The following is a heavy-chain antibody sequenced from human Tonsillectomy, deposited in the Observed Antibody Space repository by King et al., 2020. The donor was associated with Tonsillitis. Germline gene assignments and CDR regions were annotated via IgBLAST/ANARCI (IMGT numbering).Heavy chain of an antibody. J-gene: IGHJ3*02. D-gene: IGHD2-15*01. CDR3: ARMGRGGFDI. CDR1: GFNFNNHN. CDR2: ISTSSSYI. Sequence: VQLVESGGGLVKPGGSLRLSCAASGFNFNNHNINWVRQAPGQGLEWVSSISTSSSYIFYADSMKGRLTISRDNAQKSVYLQMNSLRVEDTAVYRCARMGRGGFDIWGQGTMVAVSS. V-gene: IGHV3-21*01.